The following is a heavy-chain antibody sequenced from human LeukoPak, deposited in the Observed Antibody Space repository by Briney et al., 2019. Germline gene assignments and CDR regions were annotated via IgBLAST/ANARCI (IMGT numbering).Heavy chain of an antibody. V-gene: IGHV1-2*02. CDR2: INPNSGGT. J-gene: IGHJ4*02. CDR3: ARAIVVVPAAISFDY. Sequence: ASVKVSCKASGYTFTGYYMHWVRQAPGQGLEWMGWINPNSGGTNYAQKFQGRVTMTRDTSISTAYMELSRLRSDDTAVYYCARAIVVVPAAISFDYWGQGTLVTVSS. CDR1: GYTFTGYY. D-gene: IGHD2-2*01.